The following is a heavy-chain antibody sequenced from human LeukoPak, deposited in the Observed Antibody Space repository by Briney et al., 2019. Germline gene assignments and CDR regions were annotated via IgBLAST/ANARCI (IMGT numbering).Heavy chain of an antibody. CDR1: GFTFSNAW. Sequence: GGSLRLSCAASGFTFSNAWMSWVRQAPGKGLEWVGRIKSQTDGGTTDYAAPVKGRFTLSRDDSKNTLYLQMNSLKTEDTAVYYCTTAPYGDFDYWGQGTLVTVSS. CDR3: TTAPYGDFDY. J-gene: IGHJ4*02. V-gene: IGHV3-15*01. D-gene: IGHD4-17*01. CDR2: IKSQTDGGTT.